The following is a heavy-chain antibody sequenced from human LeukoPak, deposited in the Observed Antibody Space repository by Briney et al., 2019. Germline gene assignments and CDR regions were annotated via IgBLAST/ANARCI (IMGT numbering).Heavy chain of an antibody. Sequence: SETLSLTCTVSRGSISNYYGSSIRQPPGKGLEGIGYIYYSGGTNYNPSLQSRLPISVDPSKNQFSLKLTSVTAADTAVYYCARGELGSYSSGPPYHYYSMDVWGKGTTVTISS. CDR3: ARGELGSYSSGPPYHYYSMDV. J-gene: IGHJ6*03. CDR2: IYYSGGT. CDR1: RGSISNYY. D-gene: IGHD6-19*01. V-gene: IGHV4-59*01.